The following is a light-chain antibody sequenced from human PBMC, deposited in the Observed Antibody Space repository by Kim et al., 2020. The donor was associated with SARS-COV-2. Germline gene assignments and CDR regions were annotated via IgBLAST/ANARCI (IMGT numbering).Light chain of an antibody. CDR1: QGIANN. CDR3: QQYDGYPRT. J-gene: IGKJ1*01. V-gene: IGKV1-16*01. CDR2: AAS. Sequence: SVGDRVIITCRAGQGIANNVAWFQQKPGKAPKSLIYAASSLESGVPSRFSGSGSGTGFILTISSLQPEDYATYYCQQYDGYPRTFGQGTKVDIK.